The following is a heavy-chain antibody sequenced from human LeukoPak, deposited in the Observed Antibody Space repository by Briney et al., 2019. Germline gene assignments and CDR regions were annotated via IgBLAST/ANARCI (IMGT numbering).Heavy chain of an antibody. Sequence: SETLSLTCTVSGGSVSSSLYYWGWIRQPPGKGLEWIGSIYYSGRTHYNPSLKSRVTISVDTSKNQFSLKLSSVTAADTAVYYCARAHKLELPAFDIWGQGTMVTVSS. CDR3: ARAHKLELPAFDI. V-gene: IGHV4-39*07. CDR2: IYYSGRT. CDR1: GGSVSSSLYY. D-gene: IGHD1-7*01. J-gene: IGHJ3*02.